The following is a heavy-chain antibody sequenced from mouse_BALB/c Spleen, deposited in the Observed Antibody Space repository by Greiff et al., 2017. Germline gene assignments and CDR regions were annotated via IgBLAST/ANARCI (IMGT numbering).Heavy chain of an antibody. D-gene: IGHD2-2*01. CDR2: ISSGGSYT. CDR3: ARAGLRGYFDV. Sequence: EVQRVESGGGLVKPGGSLKLSCAASGFTFSSYAMSWVRQSPEKRLEWVAEISSGGSYTYYPDTVTGRFTISRDNAKNTLYLEMSSLRSEDTAMYYCARAGLRGYFDVWGAGTTVTVSS. V-gene: IGHV5-9-4*01. CDR1: GFTFSSYA. J-gene: IGHJ1*01.